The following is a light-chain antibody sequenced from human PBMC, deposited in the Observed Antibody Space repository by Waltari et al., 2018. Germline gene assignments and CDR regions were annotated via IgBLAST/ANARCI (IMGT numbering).Light chain of an antibody. CDR2: GAS. V-gene: IGKV3-20*01. J-gene: IGKJ1*01. CDR3: QHYLRVPVT. CDR1: QSVSRA. Sequence: EIVLTQSPGTLSLSLGERATVSCRASQSVSRALAWYQQKPGQAPRLLIYGASTRATGIPDRFRGSGSGTDFSLTISRREPDDFAVYYCQHYLRVPVTFGQGTTVEI.